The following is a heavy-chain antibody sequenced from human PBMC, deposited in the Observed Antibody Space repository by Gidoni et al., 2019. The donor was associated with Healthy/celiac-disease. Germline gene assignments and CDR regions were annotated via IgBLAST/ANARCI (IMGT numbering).Heavy chain of an antibody. J-gene: IGHJ3*02. V-gene: IGHV4-39*01. D-gene: IGHD3-3*01. Sequence: QLQLQESGPGLVKPSETLSLTCTVSGGSISSSSYYWGWIRQPPGKGLEWIGSIYYSGSTYYNPSLKSRVTISVDTSKNQFSLKLSSVTAADTAVYYCCYDFWSGSSPDGDIWGQGTMVTVSS. CDR2: IYYSGST. CDR3: CYDFWSGSSPDGDI. CDR1: GGSISSSSYY.